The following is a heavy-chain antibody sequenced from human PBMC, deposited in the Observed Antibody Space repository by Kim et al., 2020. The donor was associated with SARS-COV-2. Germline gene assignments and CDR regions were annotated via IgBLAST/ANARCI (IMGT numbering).Heavy chain of an antibody. Sequence: SETLSLTCTVSGDSISSSSYFWGWIRQPPGKGLEWIGNIYYSGSTYYNPSLKSRVTISVDTSKNQFSLKLSSVTAADTAVYYCARHLRRGSSQGNWFDPWGQGILVNVSS. D-gene: IGHD2-2*01. CDR2: IYYSGST. CDR3: ARHLRRGSSQGNWFDP. V-gene: IGHV4-39*01. J-gene: IGHJ5*02. CDR1: GDSISSSSYF.